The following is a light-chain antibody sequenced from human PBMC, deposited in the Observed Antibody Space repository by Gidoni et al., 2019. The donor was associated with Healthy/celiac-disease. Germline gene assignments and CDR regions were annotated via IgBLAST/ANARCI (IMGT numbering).Light chain of an antibody. J-gene: IGKJ1*01. CDR1: QSVSSY. CDR2: DAS. V-gene: IGKV3-11*01. CDR3: QQRSNWPPT. Sequence: EIVLTQSPATLSLSPGERATLSCRASQSVSSYLAWYQQKPGQAPRLLIYDASNRATGIPARFSGSGSGTDFTLTSSSLEPEDFAVYYCQQRSNWPPTFGQXTKVEIK.